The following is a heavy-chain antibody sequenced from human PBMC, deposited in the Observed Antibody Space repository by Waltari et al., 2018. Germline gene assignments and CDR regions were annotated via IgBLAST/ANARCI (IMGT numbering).Heavy chain of an antibody. CDR2: INADNDNT. CDR1: GYTLTTYP. Sequence: QVLLVQSGTEVKKHGASMKISCKASGYTLTTYPIHWRRQAPGQGPEWMGWINADNDNTRYSQKFQGRVTITKDTVASTVYLELTNLRSEDTAVYYCARGRPPFRFIPGWFDPWGQGTLVTVSS. CDR3: ARGRPPFRFIPGWFDP. D-gene: IGHD2-21*01. V-gene: IGHV1-3*01. J-gene: IGHJ5*02.